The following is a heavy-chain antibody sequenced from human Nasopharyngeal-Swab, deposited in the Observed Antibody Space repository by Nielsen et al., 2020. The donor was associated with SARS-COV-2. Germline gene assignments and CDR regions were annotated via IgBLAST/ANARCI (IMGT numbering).Heavy chain of an antibody. D-gene: IGHD6-13*01. J-gene: IGHJ5*02. CDR3: AGGGYSSSWYVSGWFDP. V-gene: IGHV1-8*01. CDR2: MNPNSGNT. Sequence: ASVKVSCKASGYTFTSYDINWVRQATGQGLEWMGWMNPNSGNTGYAQKFQGRVTMTRNTSISTAYMELSSLRSEDTAVYYCAGGGYSSSWYVSGWFDPWGQGTLVTVSS. CDR1: GYTFTSYD.